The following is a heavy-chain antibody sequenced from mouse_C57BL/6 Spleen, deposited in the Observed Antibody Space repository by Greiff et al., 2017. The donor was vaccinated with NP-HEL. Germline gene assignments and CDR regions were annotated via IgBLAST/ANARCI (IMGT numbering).Heavy chain of an antibody. Sequence: QVQLKQAGAELVKPGASVKLSCKASGYTFTSYWMHWVKQRPGQGLEWIGMIHPNSGSTNYNEKFKSKATLTVDKSSSTAYMQLSSLTSEDSAVYYCARSRNDYFGCWGKGTTLTVSS. J-gene: IGHJ2*01. V-gene: IGHV1-64*01. CDR2: IHPNSGST. D-gene: IGHD2-3*01. CDR1: GYTFTSYW. CDR3: ARSRNDYFGC.